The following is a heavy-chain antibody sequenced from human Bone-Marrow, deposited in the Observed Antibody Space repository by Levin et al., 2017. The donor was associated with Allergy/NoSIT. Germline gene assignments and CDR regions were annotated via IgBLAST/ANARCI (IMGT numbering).Heavy chain of an antibody. D-gene: IGHD6-13*01. Sequence: GESLKISCAASVFTLSSYWMSWVRQAPGKGLEWVANINQDGSENYYVDSVKGRFTISRDNAKNSVYLQMNSLSAEDTAVYYCARIEYSNSWYINYWGQGTLVTVSS. CDR3: ARIEYSNSWYINY. V-gene: IGHV3-7*01. J-gene: IGHJ4*02. CDR2: INQDGSEN. CDR1: VFTLSSYW.